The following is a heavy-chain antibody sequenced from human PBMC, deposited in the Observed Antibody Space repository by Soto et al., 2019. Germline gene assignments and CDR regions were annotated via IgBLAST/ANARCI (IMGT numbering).Heavy chain of an antibody. CDR1: GFTFSSYW. Sequence: EVQLVESGGGLVQPGGSLRLSCAASGFTFSSYWMSWVRQAPGKGLEWVANIKQDGSEKYYVDSVKGRFTISRDNAKNSLYLQMNRLRADDTAVYYCARDQTDDDYYDSLEVWGKGTTVTGSS. CDR3: ARDQTDDDYYDSLEV. J-gene: IGHJ6*03. D-gene: IGHD2-21*02. V-gene: IGHV3-7*01. CDR2: IKQDGSEK.